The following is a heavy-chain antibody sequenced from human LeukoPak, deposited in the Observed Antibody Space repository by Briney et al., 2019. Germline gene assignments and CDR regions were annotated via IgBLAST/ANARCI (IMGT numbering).Heavy chain of an antibody. D-gene: IGHD2-2*02. Sequence: PSETLSLTCAVYGGSFSGYYWSWIRQHPGKGLEWIGYIYYSGSTYYNPSLKSRVTISVDTSKNQFSLKLSSVTAADTAVYYCARYCSSTSCYTPQNFDYWGQGTLVTVSS. CDR3: ARYCSSTSCYTPQNFDY. CDR2: IYYSGST. J-gene: IGHJ4*02. V-gene: IGHV4-31*11. CDR1: GGSFSGYY.